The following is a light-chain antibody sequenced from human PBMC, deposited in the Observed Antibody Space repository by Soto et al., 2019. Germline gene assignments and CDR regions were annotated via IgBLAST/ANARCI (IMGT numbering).Light chain of an antibody. CDR1: QSVSSY. J-gene: IGKJ1*01. Sequence: EILLTQSPSTLSLSPGARAPLSCRASQSVSSYLAWYQQKPGQAPRLLIYDASNRATGIPARFSGSGSGTDFTLTISSLEPEDFAVYYCQQRSNWPRTFGQGTKVDIK. CDR3: QQRSNWPRT. CDR2: DAS. V-gene: IGKV3-11*01.